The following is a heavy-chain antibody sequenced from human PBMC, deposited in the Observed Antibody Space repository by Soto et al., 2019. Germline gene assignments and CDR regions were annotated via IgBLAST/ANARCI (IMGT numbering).Heavy chain of an antibody. D-gene: IGHD2-15*01. CDR2: MWYDGSNK. CDR3: ARDGWVVVAGLDY. Sequence: QVQLVKSGGGVVQPGRSLRLSCAASGFTFSTYGMHWVRQAPGKGLEWVAGMWYDGSNKYYADSVKGRFTISRDNSKNTLYLQMNSLRAEDTAVYYCARDGWVVVAGLDYWGQGTLVTVSS. J-gene: IGHJ4*02. CDR1: GFTFSTYG. V-gene: IGHV3-33*01.